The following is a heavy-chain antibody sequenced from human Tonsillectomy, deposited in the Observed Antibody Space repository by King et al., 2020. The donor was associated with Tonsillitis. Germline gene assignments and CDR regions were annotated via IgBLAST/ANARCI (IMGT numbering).Heavy chain of an antibody. CDR1: GFTFSDYG. CDR2: ISYDGSNK. CDR3: AKDRFDFWSALGY. J-gene: IGHJ4*02. Sequence: VQLVESGGGVVQPGRSLRVSCAASGFTFSDYGMHWVRQAPGKGLEWVAFISYDGSNKYYADFVKGRFTISRDNSKKPLFLQMNSLRAEDTAMYHCAKDRFDFWSALGYWGRGTLVTVSS. D-gene: IGHD3-3*01. V-gene: IGHV3-30*18.